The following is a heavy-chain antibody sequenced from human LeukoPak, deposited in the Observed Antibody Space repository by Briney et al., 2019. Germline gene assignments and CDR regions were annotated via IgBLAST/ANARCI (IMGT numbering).Heavy chain of an antibody. CDR1: GGSISSGAYY. D-gene: IGHD3-3*01. V-gene: IGHV4-31*03. Sequence: SLTVSLTCSVSGGSISSGAYYWSWIRQLPGKGLQWIGCNTNYNPSLKSRVPISLDKSKNQFSLKLTSVTAADTAVYYCARAILTPSGYVWHFDLWGRGSLVTVSS. CDR3: ARAILTPSGYVWHFDL. J-gene: IGHJ2*01. CDR2: NT.